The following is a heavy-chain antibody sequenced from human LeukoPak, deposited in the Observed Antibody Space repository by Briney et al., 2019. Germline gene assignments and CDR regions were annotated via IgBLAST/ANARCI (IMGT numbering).Heavy chain of an antibody. V-gene: IGHV1-8*03. CDR2: MNPNSGNT. CDR3: ARDGGYSYGPIHYYYYYMDV. D-gene: IGHD5-18*01. J-gene: IGHJ6*03. CDR1: GYTFTSYD. Sequence: ASVKVSCKASGYTFTSYDINWVRQATGQGLEWMGWMNPNSGNTGYAQKFQGRVTITRNTSISTAYMELNSLRAEDTAVYYCARDGGYSYGPIHYYYYYMDVWGKGTTVTVSS.